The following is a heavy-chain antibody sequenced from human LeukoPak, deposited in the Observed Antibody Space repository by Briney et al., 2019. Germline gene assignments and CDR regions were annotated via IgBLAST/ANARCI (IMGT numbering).Heavy chain of an antibody. CDR3: ARDRFGIAARPFDY. Sequence: GGSLRLSCAASGFTFSSYWMSWVRQAPGKGLEWVANIKQDGSEKYYVDSVKGRFTISRDNAKNSLYLQMNSLRAEDTAAYYCARDRFGIAARPFDYWGQGTLVTVSS. J-gene: IGHJ4*02. CDR2: IKQDGSEK. CDR1: GFTFSSYW. D-gene: IGHD6-6*01. V-gene: IGHV3-7*01.